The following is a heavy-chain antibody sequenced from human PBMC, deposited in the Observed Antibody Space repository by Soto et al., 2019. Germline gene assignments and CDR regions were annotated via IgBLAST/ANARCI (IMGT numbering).Heavy chain of an antibody. V-gene: IGHV3-30*04. CDR1: GFTFSSYA. CDR3: ARDPAYYYDSSGYYFDY. D-gene: IGHD3-22*01. J-gene: IGHJ4*02. CDR2: ISYDGSNK. Sequence: GGSLRLSCAASGFTFSSYAMHWVRQAPGKGLEWVADISYDGSNKYYATYVKGRFNISRDKSKNTLYLQMNSMRAEDTAVYYCARDPAYYYDSSGYYFDYWGQGTLVTVSS.